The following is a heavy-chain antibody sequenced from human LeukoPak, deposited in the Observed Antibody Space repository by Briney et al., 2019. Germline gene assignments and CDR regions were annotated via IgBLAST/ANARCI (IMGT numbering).Heavy chain of an antibody. CDR2: TYYRSKWYN. Sequence: SQTLSLTCAISGDSVSSNSAAWNWIRQSPSRGLEWLGRTYYRSKWYNDYAVSVKSRITINPDTSKNQFSLQLNSVTPEDTAVYYCARGLGNVDYGGPYYFDYWGQGTLVTVSS. CDR1: GDSVSSNSAA. J-gene: IGHJ4*02. D-gene: IGHD4-23*01. V-gene: IGHV6-1*01. CDR3: ARGLGNVDYGGPYYFDY.